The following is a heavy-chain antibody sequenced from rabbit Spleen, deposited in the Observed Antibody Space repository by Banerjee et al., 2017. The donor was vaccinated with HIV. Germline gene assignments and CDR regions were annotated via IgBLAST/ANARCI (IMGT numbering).Heavy chain of an antibody. V-gene: IGHV1S45*01. CDR2: IHTGDAST. J-gene: IGHJ3*01. Sequence: QEQLEESGGDLVKPEGSLTLTCTASGFSFSSRYYMCWVRQAPGKGLEWIGCIHTGDASTYYASWAKGRFTISKTSSTTVTLQMTSLTAADTATYFCARNGGSPWLSGTYLHLWGQGTLVTVS. CDR1: GFSFSSRYY. CDR3: ARNGGSPWLSGTYLHL. D-gene: IGHD4-2*01.